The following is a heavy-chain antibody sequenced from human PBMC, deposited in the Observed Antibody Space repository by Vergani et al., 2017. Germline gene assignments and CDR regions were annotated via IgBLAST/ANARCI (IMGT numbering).Heavy chain of an antibody. D-gene: IGHD3-22*01. V-gene: IGHV3-7*01. CDR2: INQDGSEK. Sequence: EVQLVESGGGLVQPGGSLRLSCAASGFIFSHYWMSWVRQAPGKGLEWVANINQDGSEKYYVDSVKGRFTISRDNAKNSRYLQMNSLRAEDTALYYCARIIYYGSSGYSLTRWHKWFDPSDQRALITFSS. J-gene: IGHJ5*02. CDR3: ARIIYYGSSGYSLTRWHKWFDP. CDR1: GFIFSHYW.